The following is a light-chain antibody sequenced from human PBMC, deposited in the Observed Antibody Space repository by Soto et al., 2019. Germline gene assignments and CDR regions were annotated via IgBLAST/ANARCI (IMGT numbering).Light chain of an antibody. CDR3: AAWDDSLNGWV. CDR2: NNN. V-gene: IGLV1-44*01. Sequence: QAVVTQPPSASGTPGQGVTMSCSGSDFNIGSNTVNWYQQFPGTAPKLLMFNNNQRPSGVPDRISGSKSGTSASLAISGLRSEDEADYYCAAWDDSLNGWVFGGGTKLTVL. J-gene: IGLJ3*02. CDR1: DFNIGSNT.